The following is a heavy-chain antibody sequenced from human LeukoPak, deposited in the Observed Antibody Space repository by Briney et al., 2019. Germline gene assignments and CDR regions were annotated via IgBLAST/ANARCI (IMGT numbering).Heavy chain of an antibody. CDR3: ARVRRAYCGGDCYSASYFDY. V-gene: IGHV1-46*01. Sequence: GASVKVSCKASGYTFTSYYMHWVRQAPGQGLEWMGIINPSGGSTSYAQKFQGRVTMTRDTSTSTVYMELSSLRSEDTAVYYCARVRRAYCGGDCYSASYFDYWGQGTLVTVSS. J-gene: IGHJ4*02. CDR2: INPSGGST. CDR1: GYTFTSYY. D-gene: IGHD2-21*02.